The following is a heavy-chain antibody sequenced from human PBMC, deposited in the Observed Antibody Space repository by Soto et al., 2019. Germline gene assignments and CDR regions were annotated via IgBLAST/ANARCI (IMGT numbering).Heavy chain of an antibody. D-gene: IGHD6-6*01. CDR2: IYYSGST. Sequence: SETLSLTCTVSGGSISSYYWSWIRQPPGKGLEWIGYIYYSGSTHYNPSLKSRVTISVDTSKNQFSLKLSSVTAADTAVYYCARDRIAAREGFDYWGQGTLVTVSS. J-gene: IGHJ4*02. CDR1: GGSISSYY. V-gene: IGHV4-59*12. CDR3: ARDRIAAREGFDY.